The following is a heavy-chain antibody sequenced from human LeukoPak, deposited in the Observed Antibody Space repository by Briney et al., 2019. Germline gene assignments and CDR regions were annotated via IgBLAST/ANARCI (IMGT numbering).Heavy chain of an antibody. D-gene: IGHD2-21*02. CDR1: GYTFTSYS. V-gene: IGHV7-4-1*02. Sequence: ASVKVSCKASGYTFTSYSMHWVRQAPGQGLEWMGWINTNTGNPTYAQGFTGRFVFSLDTSVSTAYLQISSLKAEDTAVYYCARMECGGDCYSVYWGQGTLVTVSS. CDR3: ARMECGGDCYSVY. J-gene: IGHJ4*02. CDR2: INTNTGNP.